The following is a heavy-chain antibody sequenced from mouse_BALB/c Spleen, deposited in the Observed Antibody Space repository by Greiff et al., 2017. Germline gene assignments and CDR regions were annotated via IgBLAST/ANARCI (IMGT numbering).Heavy chain of an antibody. CDR2: IYPGDGDT. CDR1: GYAFSSSW. CDR3: ARGGTTVVATGYFDV. V-gene: IGHV1-82*01. J-gene: IGHJ1*01. Sequence: VQLQQSGPELVKPGASVKISCKASGYAFSSSWMNWVKQRPGQGLEWIGRIYPGDGDTNYNGKFKGKATLTADKSSSTAYMQLSSLTSVDSAVYFCARGGTTVVATGYFDVWGAGTTVTVSS. D-gene: IGHD1-1*01.